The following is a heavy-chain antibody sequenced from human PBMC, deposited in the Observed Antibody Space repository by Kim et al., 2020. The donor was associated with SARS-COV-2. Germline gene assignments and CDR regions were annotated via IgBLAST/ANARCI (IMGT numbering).Heavy chain of an antibody. CDR2: INHSGST. CDR3: ARGGTYCSGGSCYPIPIFGQNFDY. V-gene: IGHV4-34*01. J-gene: IGHJ4*02. CDR1: GGSFSGYY. D-gene: IGHD2-15*01. Sequence: SETLSLTCAVYGGSFSGYYWSWIRQPPGKGLEWIGEINHSGSTNYNPSLKSRVTISVDTSKNQFSLKLSSVTATDTAVYYCARGGTYCSGGSCYPIPIFGQNFDYWGQGTLVTVSS.